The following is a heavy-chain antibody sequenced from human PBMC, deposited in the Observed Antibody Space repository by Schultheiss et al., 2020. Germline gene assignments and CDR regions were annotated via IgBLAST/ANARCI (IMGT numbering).Heavy chain of an antibody. V-gene: IGHV4-4*07. D-gene: IGHD5/OR15-5a*01. J-gene: IGHJ5*02. CDR3: ARDLSVSVGPNWFDP. CDR1: GGSISGYY. Sequence: SETLSLTCTVSGGSISGYYWSWIRQSAGKGLEWIGRIYTSGSTNYNPSLKSRVTMSVDTSKNQFSLKLSSVTAADTAVYYCARDLSVSVGPNWFDPWGQGTLVNVSS. CDR2: IYTSGST.